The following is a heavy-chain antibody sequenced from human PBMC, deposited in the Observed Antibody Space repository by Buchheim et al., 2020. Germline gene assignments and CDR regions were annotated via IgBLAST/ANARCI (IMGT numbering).Heavy chain of an antibody. Sequence: EVQLLESGGGLVQPGGSLRLSCAASGFTFSSYAMSWVRQAPGKGLEWVSAISGSGGSTYYADSVKGRFTISRDNSKNTLYLKMNSLRAEDTAVYYCAKDLKLCSGGSCYPNFFDYWGQGTL. CDR1: GFTFSSYA. V-gene: IGHV3-23*01. CDR2: ISGSGGST. J-gene: IGHJ4*02. D-gene: IGHD2-15*01. CDR3: AKDLKLCSGGSCYPNFFDY.